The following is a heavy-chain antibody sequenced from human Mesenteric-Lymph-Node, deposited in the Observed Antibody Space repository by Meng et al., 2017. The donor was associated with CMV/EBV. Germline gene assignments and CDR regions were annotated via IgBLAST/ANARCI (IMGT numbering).Heavy chain of an antibody. J-gene: IGHJ4*02. CDR3: AKDGDIVVVPAAFFDY. CDR1: GFTFSSYA. Sequence: GGSLRLSCAASGFTFSSYAISWVRQAPGKGLEWVSVIYSGGSTYYADSVKGRFTISRDNSKNTLYLQMNSLRAEDTAVYYCAKDGDIVVVPAAFFDYWGQGTLVTVSS. CDR2: IYSGGST. V-gene: IGHV3-66*02. D-gene: IGHD2-2*01.